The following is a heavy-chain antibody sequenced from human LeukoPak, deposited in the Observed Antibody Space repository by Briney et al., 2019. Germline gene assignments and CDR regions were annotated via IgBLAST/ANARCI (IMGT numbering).Heavy chain of an antibody. Sequence: SGGSLRLSCAASGFTFSSYAMSWVRQAPGKGLEWVSAISGSGGSTYYEDSVKGRFTISRDNSKNTLYLQMNSLRAEDTGVYYCAKDQGVVVPERHFDFWGQGTLVTVSS. V-gene: IGHV3-23*01. CDR2: ISGSGGST. CDR1: GFTFSSYA. CDR3: AKDQGVVVPERHFDF. D-gene: IGHD2-2*01. J-gene: IGHJ4*02.